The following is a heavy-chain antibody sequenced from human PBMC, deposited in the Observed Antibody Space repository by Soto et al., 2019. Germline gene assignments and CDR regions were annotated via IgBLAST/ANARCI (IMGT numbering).Heavy chain of an antibody. V-gene: IGHV1-2*02. CDR2: IHPNSGET. D-gene: IGHD2-21*01. CDR3: GGDLSRQLWKLFDP. J-gene: IGHJ5*01. CDR1: GYTFTDHY. Sequence: QVQLVQSGAEVKEPGASMKVSCKASGYTFTDHYINWVRQAPGHAPEYMGWIHPNSGETKYVERFQGRVTMTRDTSIRTAYLELRRLTSDGPAGYYCGGDLSRQLWKLFDPWGQGTRVNVSS.